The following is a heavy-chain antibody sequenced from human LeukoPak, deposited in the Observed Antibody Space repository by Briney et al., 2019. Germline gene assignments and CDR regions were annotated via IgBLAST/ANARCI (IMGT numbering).Heavy chain of an antibody. J-gene: IGHJ4*02. V-gene: IGHV3-30*02. Sequence: GGSLRLFCAASGLTFSSYGMHWVRQAPGKGLEWVAFIRYDGSNKYYADSVKGRFTVSRDNSKNTLYLQMNSLRAGDTAVYYCAKGAPYYGSGSYDYWGQGTLVTVSS. D-gene: IGHD3-10*01. CDR3: AKGAPYYGSGSYDY. CDR1: GLTFSSYG. CDR2: IRYDGSNK.